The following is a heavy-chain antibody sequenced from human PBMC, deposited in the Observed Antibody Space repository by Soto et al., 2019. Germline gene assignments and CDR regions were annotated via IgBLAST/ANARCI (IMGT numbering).Heavy chain of an antibody. CDR1: GYTFTSYA. CDR2: INAGNGNT. J-gene: IGHJ6*02. CDR3: AREGSGSYYYGMDV. V-gene: IGHV1-3*01. Sequence: ASVKVSCKASGYTFTSYAMHWVRQAPGQRLEWMGWINAGNGNTKYSQKFQGRVTITRDTSASTAYMELSSLRSEDTAVYYCAREGSGSYYYGMDVWGQGTTVTVSS. D-gene: IGHD1-26*01.